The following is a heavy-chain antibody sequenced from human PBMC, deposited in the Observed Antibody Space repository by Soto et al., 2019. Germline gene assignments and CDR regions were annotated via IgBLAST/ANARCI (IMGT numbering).Heavy chain of an antibody. CDR3: ARDGYDILTGYEAPGYYYYGMDV. CDR2: IIPIFGTA. Sequence: ASVKVSCKASGGTFSSYAISWVRQAPGQGLEWMGGIIPIFGTANYAQKFQGRVTITADKSTSTAYMELSSLRSEDTAVYYCARDGYDILTGYEAPGYYYYGMDVWGQGTTVTVPS. J-gene: IGHJ6*02. CDR1: GGTFSSYA. V-gene: IGHV1-69*06. D-gene: IGHD3-9*01.